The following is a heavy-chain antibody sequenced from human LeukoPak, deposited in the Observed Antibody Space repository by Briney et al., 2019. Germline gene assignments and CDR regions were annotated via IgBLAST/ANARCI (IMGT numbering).Heavy chain of an antibody. CDR3: AKSRSGSYQDEFDY. Sequence: GGSLRLSCAASGFTFSSYSMNWVRQAPGKGLEWVSYISSSSSTIYYADSVKGRFTISRDNAKNSLYLQMNSLRAEDTAVYYCAKSRSGSYQDEFDYWGQGTLVTVSS. CDR2: ISSSSSTI. CDR1: GFTFSSYS. V-gene: IGHV3-48*04. D-gene: IGHD1-26*01. J-gene: IGHJ4*02.